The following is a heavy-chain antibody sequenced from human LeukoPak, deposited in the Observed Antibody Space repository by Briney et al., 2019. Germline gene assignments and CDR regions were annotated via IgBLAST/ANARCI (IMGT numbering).Heavy chain of an antibody. D-gene: IGHD1-7*01. CDR1: GYTFTGYY. J-gene: IGHJ4*02. V-gene: IGHV1-2*02. CDR2: INPNSGDT. Sequence: ASVKVSCKASGYTFTGYYMHWVRQAPGQGLEWMGWINPNSGDTNYAQKFQGRVTMTRDTSISTAYMELRSLRSDDTAVYYCARDKYNWNYETFDYWGQGTLVTVSS. CDR3: ARDKYNWNYETFDY.